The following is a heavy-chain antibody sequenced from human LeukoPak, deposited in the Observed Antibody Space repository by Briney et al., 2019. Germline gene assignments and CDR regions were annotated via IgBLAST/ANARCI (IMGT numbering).Heavy chain of an antibody. CDR2: ISYDGSNK. CDR3: ARDVGYSYGGDAFDI. D-gene: IGHD5-18*01. V-gene: IGHV3-30-3*01. CDR1: GFTFSSYA. J-gene: IGHJ3*02. Sequence: GRSLRLSCAASGFTFSSYAMHWARQAPGKGLEWVAVISYDGSNKYYADSVKGRFTISRDNSKNTLYLQMNSLRAEDTAVYYCARDVGYSYGGDAFDIWGQGTMVTVSS.